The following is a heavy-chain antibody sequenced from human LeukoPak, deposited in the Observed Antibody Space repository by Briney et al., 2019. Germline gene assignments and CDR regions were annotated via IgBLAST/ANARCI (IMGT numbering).Heavy chain of an antibody. Sequence: PSETLSLTCTVSGGSISSYYWSWIRQPPGKGLEWTEDIYYSGRTNYNPSVKSRVTISLDTSKNQASLKLRSVTAAVTAVYYCARHRFGELDYWGQGTLVTVSS. V-gene: IGHV4-59*01. CDR1: GGSISSYY. J-gene: IGHJ4*02. CDR2: IYYSGRT. D-gene: IGHD3-10*01. CDR3: ARHRFGELDY.